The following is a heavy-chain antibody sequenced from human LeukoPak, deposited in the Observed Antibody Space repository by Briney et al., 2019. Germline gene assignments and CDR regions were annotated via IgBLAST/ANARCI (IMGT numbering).Heavy chain of an antibody. V-gene: IGHV3-48*03. CDR3: ARELSGSSFGDY. CDR1: GFSFSSYE. CDR2: ISGSGSTI. D-gene: IGHD3-10*01. Sequence: PGGSLRLSCAASGFSFSSYEMNWVRQAPGKGLEWLSYISGSGSTIYYADSVKGRFTISRDNTKNSLYLQMNSLRAEGTAVYYCARELSGSSFGDYWGQGTLVTVSS. J-gene: IGHJ4*02.